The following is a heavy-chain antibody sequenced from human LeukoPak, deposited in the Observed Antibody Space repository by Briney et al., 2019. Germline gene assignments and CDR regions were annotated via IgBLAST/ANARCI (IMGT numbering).Heavy chain of an antibody. Sequence: GGSLRLSCAASGFTFSSYAMSWVRQAPGKGLEWVSAISGSGGSTYYADSVKGRFTISRDNSKNTLYLRMNSLRAEDTAVYYCAKACYYDSSGYYFFDYWGQGTLVTVSS. CDR3: AKACYYDSSGYYFFDY. CDR2: ISGSGGST. D-gene: IGHD3-22*01. V-gene: IGHV3-23*01. J-gene: IGHJ4*02. CDR1: GFTFSSYA.